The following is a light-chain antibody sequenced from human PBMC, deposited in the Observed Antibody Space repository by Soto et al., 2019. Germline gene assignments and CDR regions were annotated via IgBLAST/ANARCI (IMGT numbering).Light chain of an antibody. CDR3: QSYNDWPFA. J-gene: IGKJ2*01. Sequence: EIVMTQSPATLSVSPGERVTLSCRASESLFGSLAWYQLKPGQAPRLLIYGVSTKATGVPARFSGSGSAADVTLTITSLQSDDSAVYYCQSYNDWPFAFGQGTKLEI. CDR1: ESLFGS. CDR2: GVS. V-gene: IGKV3-15*01.